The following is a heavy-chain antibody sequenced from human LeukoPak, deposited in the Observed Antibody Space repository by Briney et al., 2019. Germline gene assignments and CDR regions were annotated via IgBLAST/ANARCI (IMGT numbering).Heavy chain of an antibody. CDR2: INPSGGST. Sequence: GASVKVSCKASGYTFTSYYMHWVRQAPGQGLEWMGIINPSGGSTSYAQKFQGRVTMTRDTSTSTVYMELSSLRSEDTAVYYCARDPLAYCAGDCYHRFFDYWGQGTLVTVSS. J-gene: IGHJ4*02. V-gene: IGHV1-46*01. D-gene: IGHD2-21*02. CDR3: ARDPLAYCAGDCYHRFFDY. CDR1: GYTFTSYY.